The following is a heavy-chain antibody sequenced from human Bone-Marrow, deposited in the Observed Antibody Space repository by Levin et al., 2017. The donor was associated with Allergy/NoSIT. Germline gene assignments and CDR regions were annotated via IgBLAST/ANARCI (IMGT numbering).Heavy chain of an antibody. CDR1: GFIFSNYW. Sequence: GGSLRLSCGGSGFIFSNYWMSWVRQAPGKGLEWVANIKQDGSERNYVNSVKGRFTISRDNARNSVYLQMNSLRAEDTAVYYCATYDFWSGYSFGNWGQGTLVTVSS. CDR3: ATYDFWSGYSFGN. D-gene: IGHD3-3*01. J-gene: IGHJ4*02. CDR2: IKQDGSER. V-gene: IGHV3-7*01.